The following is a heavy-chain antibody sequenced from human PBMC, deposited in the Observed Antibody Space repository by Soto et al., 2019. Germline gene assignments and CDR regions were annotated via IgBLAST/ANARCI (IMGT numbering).Heavy chain of an antibody. D-gene: IGHD2-21*01. V-gene: IGHV4-31*03. CDR1: GGSISSGGYY. J-gene: IGHJ6*02. CDR3: ARDSGDTTDYYYYYGMDV. Sequence: TLSLTCTVSGGSISSGGYYWSWIRQHPGKDLEWIGYIYYSGSTYYNPSLKSRVTISVDTSKNQFSLKLSSVTAADTAVYYCARDSGDTTDYYYYYGMDVWGQGTTVTVSS. CDR2: IYYSGST.